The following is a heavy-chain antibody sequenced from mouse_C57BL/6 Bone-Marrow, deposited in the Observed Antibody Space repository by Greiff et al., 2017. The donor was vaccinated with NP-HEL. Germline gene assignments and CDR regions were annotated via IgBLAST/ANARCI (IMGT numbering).Heavy chain of an antibody. CDR2: IWRGGST. Sequence: QVQLKESGPGLVQPSQSLSITCTVSGFSLTSYGVHWVRQSPGKGLEWLGVIWRGGSTDYNEAFMSRLSITKDNSKSQVFFKMNSLQADDTAIYYCAKGARAMDYWGQGTSVTVSS. V-gene: IGHV2-5*01. D-gene: IGHD3-1*01. CDR3: AKGARAMDY. J-gene: IGHJ4*01. CDR1: GFSLTSYG.